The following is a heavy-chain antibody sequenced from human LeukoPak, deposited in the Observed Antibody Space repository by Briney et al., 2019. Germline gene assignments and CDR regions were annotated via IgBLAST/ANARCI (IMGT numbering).Heavy chain of an antibody. CDR2: IYTSGST. CDR3: ARTPRPGYSYGYWYFDL. D-gene: IGHD5-18*01. V-gene: IGHV4-61*02. J-gene: IGHJ2*01. Sequence: PSETLSLTCTVSGGSISSGSYYWSWIRQPAGEGLEWIGRIYTSGSTNYNPSLKSRVTISVDTSKNQFSLKLSSVPAADTAVYYCARTPRPGYSYGYWYFDLWGRGTLVTVSS. CDR1: GGSISSGSYY.